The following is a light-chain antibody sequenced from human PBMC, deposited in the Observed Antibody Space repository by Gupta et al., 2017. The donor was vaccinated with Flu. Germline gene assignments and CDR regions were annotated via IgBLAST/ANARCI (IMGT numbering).Light chain of an antibody. J-gene: IGKJ1*01. CDR3: QQYGTSPWT. V-gene: IGKV3-20*01. CDR2: GAS. Sequence: ELVLTQSPGTLSLSLGERATLSCRASQSVSSNYLAWYQQIPGQAPRLLIYGASNRATGIPDRFSGSGSGADFTLTISRLEPEDFAVYYCQQYGTSPWTFGQGTKVEIK. CDR1: QSVSSNY.